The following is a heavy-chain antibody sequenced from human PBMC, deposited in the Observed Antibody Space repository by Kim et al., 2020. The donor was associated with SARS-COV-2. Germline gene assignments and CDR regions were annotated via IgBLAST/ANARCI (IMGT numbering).Heavy chain of an antibody. CDR1: GFTVSSNY. D-gene: IGHD2-8*01. CDR3: ASVDCTNGVCYEGAFDI. J-gene: IGHJ3*02. V-gene: IGHV3-53*01. CDR2: IYSGGST. Sequence: GGSLRLSCAASGFTVSSNYMSWVRQAPGKGLEWVSVIYSGGSTYYADSVKGRFTISRDNSKNTLYLQMNSLRAEDTAVYYCASVDCTNGVCYEGAFDIWGQGTMVTVSS.